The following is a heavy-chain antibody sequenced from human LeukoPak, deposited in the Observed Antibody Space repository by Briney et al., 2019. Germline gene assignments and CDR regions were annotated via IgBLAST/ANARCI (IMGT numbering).Heavy chain of an antibody. CDR1: GFTFTNYA. Sequence: PGGPLRLSCVASGFTFTNYAMSWVRQAPGKGLEWVSAITGSGDTTYYADSVKGRFTISRDNSKNTLYVEMNTLRAEDTAVYYCAKWGDYDILTGYYVSDFWGQGTLVTVSP. J-gene: IGHJ4*02. D-gene: IGHD3-9*01. CDR3: AKWGDYDILTGYYVSDF. CDR2: ITGSGDTT. V-gene: IGHV3-23*01.